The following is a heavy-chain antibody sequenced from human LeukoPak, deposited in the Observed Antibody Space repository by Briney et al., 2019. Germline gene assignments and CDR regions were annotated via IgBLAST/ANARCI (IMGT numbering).Heavy chain of an antibody. CDR3: ARALSKRNPLWFGDFYYYMDV. V-gene: IGHV4-59*01. Sequence: PSETLSLTCTVSGGSISSYYWSWIRQPPGKGLEWIGYIYYSGSINYNPSLKSRVTISVDTSKNQFSLKLSSVTAADTAVYYCARALSKRNPLWFGDFYYYMDVWGKGTTVTVSS. CDR2: IYYSGSI. CDR1: GGSISSYY. J-gene: IGHJ6*03. D-gene: IGHD3-10*01.